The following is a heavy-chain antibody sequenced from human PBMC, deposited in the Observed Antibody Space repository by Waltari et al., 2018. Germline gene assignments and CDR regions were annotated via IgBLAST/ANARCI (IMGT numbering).Heavy chain of an antibody. V-gene: IGHV3-21*01. D-gene: IGHD2-21*01. J-gene: IGHJ6*03. CDR1: GFTFSSYS. CDR2: ISSSSSYI. Sequence: EVQLVESGGGLVKPGGSLRLSCAASGFTFSSYSMNWVRQAPGKGLEWVSSISSSSSYIYYADSVKGRFTISRDNAKNSLYLQMNSLRAEDTAVYYCARIGAYCGGDCYSDYYYYMDVWGKGTTVTVSS. CDR3: ARIGAYCGGDCYSDYYYYMDV.